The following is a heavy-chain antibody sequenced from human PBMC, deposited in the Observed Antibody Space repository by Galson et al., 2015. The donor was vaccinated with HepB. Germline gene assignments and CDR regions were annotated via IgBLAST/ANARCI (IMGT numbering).Heavy chain of an antibody. D-gene: IGHD3-10*01. CDR2: ISYDGSNK. CDR3: ARVKSPSYGSGSYYPPYYYYYGMDV. CDR1: GFTFSSYA. V-gene: IGHV3-30*04. J-gene: IGHJ6*02. Sequence: SLRLSCAASGFTFSSYAMHWVRQAPGKGLEWVAVISYDGSNKYYADSVKGRFTISRDNSKNTLYLQMNSLRAEDTAVYYCARVKSPSYGSGSYYPPYYYYYGMDVWGQGTTVTVSS.